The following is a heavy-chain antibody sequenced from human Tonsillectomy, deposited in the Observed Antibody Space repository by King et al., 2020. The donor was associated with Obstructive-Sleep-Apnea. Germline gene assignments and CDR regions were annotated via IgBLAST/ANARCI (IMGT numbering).Heavy chain of an antibody. CDR3: RAHTGHFYDTSSYYSL. CDR1: GGSITSSDYY. J-gene: IGHJ4*02. V-gene: IGHV4-39*07. Sequence: LQLQESGPGLVKPSETLSLTCTVSGGSITSSDYYWGWIRQPPGKGLEWVGSIYYSGTTYYNPSLKSRVTMSMDTSKNQFSLKLSSVTAADTAVYYCRAHTGHFYDTSSYYSLWGLGALVTVSS. D-gene: IGHD3-22*01. CDR2: IYYSGTT.